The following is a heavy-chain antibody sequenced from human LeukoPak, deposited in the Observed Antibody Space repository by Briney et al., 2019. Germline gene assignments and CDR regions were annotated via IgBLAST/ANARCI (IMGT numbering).Heavy chain of an antibody. CDR1: GFTFSSYS. Sequence: GGSLRLSCAASGFTFSSYSMNWARQAPGKGLEWVSSISSSSSYIYYADSVKGRFTISRDNAKNSLYLQMNSLRAEDTAVYYCARSPAERLLNWFDPWGQGTLVTVSS. J-gene: IGHJ5*02. CDR2: ISSSSSYI. D-gene: IGHD1-1*01. CDR3: ARSPAERLLNWFDP. V-gene: IGHV3-21*01.